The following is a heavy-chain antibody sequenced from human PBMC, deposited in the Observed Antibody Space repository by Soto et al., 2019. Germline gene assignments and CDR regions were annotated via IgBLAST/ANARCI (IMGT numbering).Heavy chain of an antibody. D-gene: IGHD2-2*01. V-gene: IGHV3-23*01. CDR1: VFTFISYA. Sequence: GGSLRLSCAASVFTFISYAMSWVRQAPGKGLEWVAAISGSGGSTYYADSVKGRFTISRDNSKNTLYLQMNSLRAEDTAVYYCAKWGYCSSTSCSYYYYYYGMDVWGQGTTVTVSS. CDR2: ISGSGGST. J-gene: IGHJ6*02. CDR3: AKWGYCSSTSCSYYYYYYGMDV.